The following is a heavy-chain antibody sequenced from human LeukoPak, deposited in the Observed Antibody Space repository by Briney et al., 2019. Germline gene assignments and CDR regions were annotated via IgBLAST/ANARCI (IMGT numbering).Heavy chain of an antibody. Sequence: SVKDSCKASGGTFSSYAISWVRQAPGQGLEWMGGIIPIFGTANYAQKFQGRVTITTDESTSTAYMELSSLRSEDTAVYYCARAIVATITLGFGYWGQGTLVTVSS. CDR2: IIPIFGTA. CDR1: GGTFSSYA. D-gene: IGHD5-12*01. J-gene: IGHJ4*02. CDR3: ARAIVATITLGFGY. V-gene: IGHV1-69*05.